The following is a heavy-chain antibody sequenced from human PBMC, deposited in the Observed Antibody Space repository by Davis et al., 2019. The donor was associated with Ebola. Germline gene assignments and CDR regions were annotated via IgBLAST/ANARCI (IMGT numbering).Heavy chain of an antibody. CDR2: ISGSGGRT. CDR3: AKSFLITGSHMSEFRGVDY. CDR1: GFTFSTYA. Sequence: PGGSLRLSCAASGFTFSTYAMSWVRQTPGKGLEWVSVISGSGGRTYYADSVKGRLTISRDNSKNTLYLQMNSLRADDTAVYYCAKSFLITGSHMSEFRGVDYWGQGTVVTVSS. V-gene: IGHV3-23*01. J-gene: IGHJ4*02. D-gene: IGHD2-8*02.